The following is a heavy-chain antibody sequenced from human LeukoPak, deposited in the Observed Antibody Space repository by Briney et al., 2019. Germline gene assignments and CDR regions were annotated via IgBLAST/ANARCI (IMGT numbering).Heavy chain of an antibody. CDR2: IHYSGST. D-gene: IGHD4-23*01. J-gene: IGHJ4*02. CDR3: ARLRRKTSVVPPDFDC. V-gene: IGHV4-59*01. CDR1: GDSIRSDY. Sequence: PSETLSLTCTVSGDSIRSDYWSWVRQPPGKGLEWIGYIHYSGSTNYNASLKSRVTMSVDMSKNQFSLKLTSVTAADTAVCYCARLRRKTSVVPPDFDCWGQGTLVTVSS.